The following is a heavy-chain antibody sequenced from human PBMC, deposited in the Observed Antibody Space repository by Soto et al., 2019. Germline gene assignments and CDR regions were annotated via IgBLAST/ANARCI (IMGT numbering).Heavy chain of an antibody. D-gene: IGHD6-13*01. CDR3: AKERGSNSLHPSYSWFDT. Sequence: AASVKVSCKASGYIFAEYHIHWVRQAPGQGLEFMGWINTNNGGAGSAQQFQGRVTVTRDTSINTVYLELSNLRSDDTAVYFCAKERGSNSLHPSYSWFDTWGQGTLVTVSS. V-gene: IGHV1-2*02. J-gene: IGHJ5*02. CDR1: GYIFAEYH. CDR2: INTNNGGA.